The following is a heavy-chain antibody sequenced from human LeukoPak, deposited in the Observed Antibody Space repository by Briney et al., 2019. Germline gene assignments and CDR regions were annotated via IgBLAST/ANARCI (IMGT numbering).Heavy chain of an antibody. D-gene: IGHD3-22*01. J-gene: IGHJ4*02. Sequence: PGGSLRLSCAASGFTFSSYAMSWVRQAPGKGLEWASAISGSGGSTYYADSVKGRFTISRDNSKNTLYLQMNSLRAEDTAVYYCAKTPERDYYDSSGYPPNYDYWGQGTLVTVSS. V-gene: IGHV3-23*01. CDR2: ISGSGGST. CDR1: GFTFSSYA. CDR3: AKTPERDYYDSSGYPPNYDY.